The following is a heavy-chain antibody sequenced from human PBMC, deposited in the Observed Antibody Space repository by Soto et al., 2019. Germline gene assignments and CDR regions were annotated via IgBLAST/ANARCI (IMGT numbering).Heavy chain of an antibody. D-gene: IGHD3-22*01. Sequence: GGSLRISCAASGFTFSSYEMNWVRQAPGKGLEWVSYISSSGSTIYYADSVKGRFTISRDNAKNSLYLQMNSLRAEDTAVYYCARWVIPGYFDYWGQGTLVTVSS. CDR2: ISSSGSTI. CDR1: GFTFSSYE. V-gene: IGHV3-48*03. J-gene: IGHJ4*02. CDR3: ARWVIPGYFDY.